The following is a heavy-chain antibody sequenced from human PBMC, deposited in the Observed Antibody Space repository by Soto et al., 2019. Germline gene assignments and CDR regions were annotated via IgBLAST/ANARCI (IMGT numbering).Heavy chain of an antibody. D-gene: IGHD2-8*01. J-gene: IGHJ3*01. CDR1: GYTFTSYA. Sequence: ASVKVSCKASGYTFTSYAMHWVRQAPGQRLEWMGWINAGNGNTKYSQKFQGRVTITRDTSASTAYIELSSLRSEDTAVYYCAREKADIVLMVYADWGQGTMVTVSS. CDR3: AREKADIVLMVYAD. V-gene: IGHV1-3*01. CDR2: INAGNGNT.